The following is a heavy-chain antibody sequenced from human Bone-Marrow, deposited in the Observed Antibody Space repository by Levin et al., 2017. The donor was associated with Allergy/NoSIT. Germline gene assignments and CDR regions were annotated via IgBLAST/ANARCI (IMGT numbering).Heavy chain of an antibody. Sequence: GGSLRLSCAASGFTFSSYSMNWVRQAPGKGLEWVSYISSSSSTIYYADSVKGRFTISRDNAKNSLYLQMNSLRAEDTAVYYCAGALWFGDEKMRWGQGTLVTVSS. V-gene: IGHV3-48*01. D-gene: IGHD3-10*01. J-gene: IGHJ4*02. CDR1: GFTFSSYS. CDR3: AGALWFGDEKMR. CDR2: ISSSSSTI.